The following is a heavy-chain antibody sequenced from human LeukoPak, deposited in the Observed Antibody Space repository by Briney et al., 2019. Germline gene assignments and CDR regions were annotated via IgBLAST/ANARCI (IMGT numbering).Heavy chain of an antibody. J-gene: IGHJ4*02. D-gene: IGHD2-2*01. CDR3: AKDIDIVVVPAAIDY. CDR1: GFTFSSYA. V-gene: IGHV3-23*01. CDR2: ISGSGGST. Sequence: PGGSLGLSCAASGFTFSSYAMSWVRQAPGKGLEWVSAISGSGGSTYYADSVKGRFTISRDNSKNTLYLQMNSLRAEDTAVYYCAKDIDIVVVPAAIDYWGQGTLVTVSS.